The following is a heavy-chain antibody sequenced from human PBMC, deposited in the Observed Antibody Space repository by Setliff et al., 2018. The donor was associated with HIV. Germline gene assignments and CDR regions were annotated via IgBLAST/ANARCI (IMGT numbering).Heavy chain of an antibody. CDR1: GGSISRSSYY. Sequence: SETLSLTCTVSGGSISRSSYYWGWVRQPPGKGLDWIGRIYYSGRTYYNPSLKSRVTISVDTSKNQFSLKLTSVTAADTAVYYCAREGYYYDSSGYYPYYADHWGQGILVTVSS. V-gene: IGHV4-39*07. J-gene: IGHJ4*02. CDR2: IYYSGRT. D-gene: IGHD3-22*01. CDR3: AREGYYYDSSGYYPYYADH.